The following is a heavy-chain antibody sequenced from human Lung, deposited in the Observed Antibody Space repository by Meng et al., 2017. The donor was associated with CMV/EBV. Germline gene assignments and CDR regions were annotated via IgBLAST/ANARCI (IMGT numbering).Heavy chain of an antibody. CDR3: ARHQNPNGDSSSWYWFDP. CDR2: ISSDGSNK. V-gene: IGHV3-30-3*01. J-gene: IGHJ5*02. Sequence: GGSLRLXCAASGFTVSSYSMHWVRQAPGKWLEWVAVISSDGSNKYYADSVKGRFTISRDNSKNTLYLKMNSMRAEDTAVYYCARHQNPNGDSSSWYWFDPWGQGXLVTVSS. D-gene: IGHD6-13*01. CDR1: GFTVSSYS.